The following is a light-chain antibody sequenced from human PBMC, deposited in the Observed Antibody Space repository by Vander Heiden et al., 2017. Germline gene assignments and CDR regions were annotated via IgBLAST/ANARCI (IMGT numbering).Light chain of an antibody. CDR3: QQYNNWPPYT. CDR1: QNIGSN. V-gene: IGKV3-15*01. Sequence: EVVMTQSPATLSVSPGESATLSCRASQNIGSNLAWYQQKPGQGPRLLIYGVSYRATGIPARFSGSGYGTEFSLTISSLQSEDFASYYCQQYNNWPPYTFGQGTKLEIK. CDR2: GVS. J-gene: IGKJ2*01.